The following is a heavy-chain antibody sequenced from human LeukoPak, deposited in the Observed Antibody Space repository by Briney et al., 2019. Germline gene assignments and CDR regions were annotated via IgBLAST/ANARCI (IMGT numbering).Heavy chain of an antibody. CDR2: ISSSDTI. Sequence: PGGSLRLSCAASGFTFNTYEMNWVRQAPGKGLEWVSYISSSDTIYYADSVKGRFTISRDNAKNLLYLQMNSLRAEDTAVYYCAREANGYNWNIDYWGQGTLVTVSS. D-gene: IGHD5-24*01. J-gene: IGHJ4*02. V-gene: IGHV3-48*03. CDR3: AREANGYNWNIDY. CDR1: GFTFNTYE.